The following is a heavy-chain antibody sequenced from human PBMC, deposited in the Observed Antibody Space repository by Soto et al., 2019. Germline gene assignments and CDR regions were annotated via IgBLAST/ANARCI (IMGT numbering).Heavy chain of an antibody. CDR2: IYAGGST. CDR1: GFTVSNNY. Sequence: EVQLVESGGGLVQPGGSLRLSCAASGFTVSNNYMSWVRQAPGQGLEWVSIIYAGGSTYFADSVRGRFTISRDNSENTLYFQMNSLRAEDTAVYYCARNIGGATNSWGQGTLVTVSS. V-gene: IGHV3-66*01. J-gene: IGHJ4*02. D-gene: IGHD1-26*01. CDR3: ARNIGGATNS.